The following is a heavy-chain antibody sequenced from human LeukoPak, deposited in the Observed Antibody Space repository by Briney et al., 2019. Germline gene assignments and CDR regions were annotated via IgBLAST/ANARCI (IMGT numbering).Heavy chain of an antibody. D-gene: IGHD3-10*01. V-gene: IGHV1-2*02. CDR1: GYTFTGYY. J-gene: IGHJ5*02. CDR2: INPNSGGT. Sequence: ASVKVSREASGYTFTGYYMHWVRQAPGQGLEWMGWINPNSGGTNYAQKFQGRVTMTRDTSISTAYMELSRLRSDDTAVYYCARVRGSGSYKTTKYNWFDPWGQGTLVTVSS. CDR3: ARVRGSGSYKTTKYNWFDP.